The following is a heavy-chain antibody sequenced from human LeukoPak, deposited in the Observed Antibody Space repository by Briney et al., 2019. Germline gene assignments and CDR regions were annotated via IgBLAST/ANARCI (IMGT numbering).Heavy chain of an antibody. Sequence: GASVKVSCKASGGTFSSYAISWVRQAPGQGLEWMGGIIPIFGTANYAQKSQGRVTITADESTSTAYMELSSLRSEDTAVYYCARDGCSSTSCYYYYYYGMDVWGQGTTVTVSS. D-gene: IGHD2-2*01. CDR3: ARDGCSSTSCYYYYYYGMDV. CDR2: IIPIFGTA. J-gene: IGHJ6*02. CDR1: GGTFSSYA. V-gene: IGHV1-69*13.